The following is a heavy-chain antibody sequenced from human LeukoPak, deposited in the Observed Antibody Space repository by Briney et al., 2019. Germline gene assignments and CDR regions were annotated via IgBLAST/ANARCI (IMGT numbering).Heavy chain of an antibody. Sequence: ASVKVSCKASGYTFTSYYMHWVRQAPGQGLEWMGIINPSGGSTSYAQKFQGRVTMTRDMSTSTVYMELSSLRSEDTAVYYCARDRQHSSGYYFGAFDIWGQGTMVTV. CDR1: GYTFTSYY. J-gene: IGHJ3*02. D-gene: IGHD3-22*01. V-gene: IGHV1-46*03. CDR3: ARDRQHSSGYYFGAFDI. CDR2: INPSGGST.